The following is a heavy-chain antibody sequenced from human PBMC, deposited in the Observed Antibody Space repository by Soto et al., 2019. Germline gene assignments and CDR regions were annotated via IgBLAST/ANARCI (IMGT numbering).Heavy chain of an antibody. CDR3: ARDRVIEGTPAFDL. D-gene: IGHD3-22*01. V-gene: IGHV4-4*08. CDR2: VYTGTT. CDR1: GGSISGSY. J-gene: IGHJ3*01. Sequence: QVQVQESGPRLVKPSETLSLTCSVSGGSISGSYWGWIRQPPGKGLEWIASVYTGTTNYSPSLRSRAXXXXXXXXXXXXXXXXXXXXXDTAVYYCARDRVIEGTPAFDLWGQGAMVTISS.